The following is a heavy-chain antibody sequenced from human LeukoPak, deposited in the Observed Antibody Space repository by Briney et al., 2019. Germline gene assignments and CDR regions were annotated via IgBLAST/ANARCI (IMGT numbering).Heavy chain of an antibody. CDR1: GYTFTSYD. CDR3: ATDLNKGSYYGY. CDR2: MNPNSGNT. D-gene: IGHD1-26*01. V-gene: IGHV1-8*02. J-gene: IGHJ4*02. Sequence: ASVKVSCKASGYTFTSYDINWVRQATGQGLEWMGWMNPNSGNTGYAQKFQGRVTMTEDTSTDTAYMELSSLRSEDTAVYYCATDLNKGSYYGYWGQGTLVTVSS.